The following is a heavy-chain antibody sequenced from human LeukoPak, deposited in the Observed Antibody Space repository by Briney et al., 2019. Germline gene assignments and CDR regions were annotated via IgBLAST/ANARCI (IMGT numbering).Heavy chain of an antibody. Sequence: GGSLRLYCAASEFTISSHWMLWVRQVPGKGLVYIAYIDNDGTNTNYADYVKGRFTISRDNAKNTLYLQMNSLRVEDSAVYYCVRDRPHDCFDPWGQGTLVTVSS. CDR2: IDNDGTNT. V-gene: IGHV3-74*01. J-gene: IGHJ5*02. CDR3: VRDRPHDCFDP. CDR1: EFTISSHW.